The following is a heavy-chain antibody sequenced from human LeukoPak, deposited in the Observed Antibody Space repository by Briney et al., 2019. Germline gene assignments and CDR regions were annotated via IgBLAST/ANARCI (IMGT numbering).Heavy chain of an antibody. D-gene: IGHD4-17*01. V-gene: IGHV3-74*01. CDR3: ASTTGGY. CDR1: GFTFSNYW. CDR2: INSDGSSS. J-gene: IGHJ4*02. Sequence: GGSLRLSCAASGFTFSNYWMHWDRQAPGKGLVWVSRINSDGSSSNYADFVKGRFTISRDNARNTLSLQMTSLRAEDTAVYYCASTTGGYWGQGTLVTVSS.